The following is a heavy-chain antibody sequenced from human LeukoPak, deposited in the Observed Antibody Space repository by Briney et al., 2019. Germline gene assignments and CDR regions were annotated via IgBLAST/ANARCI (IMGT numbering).Heavy chain of an antibody. V-gene: IGHV4-31*03. CDR3: ARVTRSGSYYYYYGMDV. J-gene: IGHJ6*02. CDR2: IYYSGST. CDR1: GGSISSGGYY. Sequence: SETLSLTCTVSGGSISSGGYYWSWIRQHPGKGLEWIGYIYYSGSTYYNPSLKSRVTISVDTSKNQFSLKLSSVTAADTAVYYCARVTRSGSYYYYYGMDVWGQGTTVTVSS. D-gene: IGHD1-26*01.